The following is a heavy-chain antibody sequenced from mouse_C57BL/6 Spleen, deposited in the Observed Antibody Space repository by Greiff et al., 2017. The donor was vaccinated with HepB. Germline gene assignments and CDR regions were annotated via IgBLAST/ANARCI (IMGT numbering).Heavy chain of an antibody. CDR1: GYSFTGYY. CDR3: ASLTTVVATGFDY. Sequence: EVKVEESGPELVKPGASVKISCKASGYSFTGYYMNWVKQSPEKSLEWIGEINPSTGGTTYNQKFKAKATLTVDKSSSTAYMQLKSLTSEDSAVYYCASLTTVVATGFDYWGQGTTLTVSP. V-gene: IGHV1-42*01. D-gene: IGHD1-1*01. J-gene: IGHJ2*01. CDR2: INPSTGGT.